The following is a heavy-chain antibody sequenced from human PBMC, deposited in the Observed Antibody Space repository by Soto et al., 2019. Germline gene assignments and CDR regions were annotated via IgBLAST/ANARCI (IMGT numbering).Heavy chain of an antibody. J-gene: IGHJ5*02. V-gene: IGHV4-4*07. CDR3: ARDQGVVVTADNWFDP. D-gene: IGHD2-21*02. CDR2: IVSSGST. Sequence: SGTLSLTCPVSGGSITDYSWVWIRQPAGKGREWIGRIVSSGSTNYNPSLKGRITMSLDTSKNQFSLKLNSATATDTAVDFCARDQGVVVTADNWFDPWGQGILVT. CDR1: GGSITDYS.